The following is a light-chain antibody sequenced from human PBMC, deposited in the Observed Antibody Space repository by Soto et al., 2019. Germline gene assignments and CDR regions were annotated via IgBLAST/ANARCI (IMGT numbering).Light chain of an antibody. CDR1: QSIKNY. CDR3: QQSYTTPIT. V-gene: IGKV1-39*01. CDR2: AAS. Sequence: DIQMTQSPSSLSASLGDRVTITCRASQSIKNYLNWYQQKPGKAPKLLIYAASSLQSGVPSRFSGSGSGTDFTLTISSLQPEDFATYYCQQSYTTPITFGQGTKVDIK. J-gene: IGKJ1*01.